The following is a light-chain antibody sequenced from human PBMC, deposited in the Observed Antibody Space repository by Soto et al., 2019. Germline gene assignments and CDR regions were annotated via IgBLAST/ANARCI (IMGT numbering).Light chain of an antibody. V-gene: IGKV3-15*01. J-gene: IGKJ1*01. CDR2: GAS. CDR1: QSISSN. Sequence: TQSPATLSVSPGERATLSCRASQSISSNLAWFQQKPGQAPRLLIFGASIRATDFPARFSGSGSGTEFTLTISGLQSDDVAVYFCQQYNKWPPWTFGHGTKVDIK. CDR3: QQYNKWPPWT.